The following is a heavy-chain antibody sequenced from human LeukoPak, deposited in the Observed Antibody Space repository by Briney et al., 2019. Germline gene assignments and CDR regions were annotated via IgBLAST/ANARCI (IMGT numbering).Heavy chain of an antibody. V-gene: IGHV1-69*13. CDR2: IIPIFGTA. CDR3: ATQQARSPWVARWVELRQPLDY. Sequence: SVKVSCKASGGTFSSYAISWVRQAPGQGLEWMGGIIPIFGTANYAQKFQGRVTITADESTSTAYMELSSLRSEDTAVYYCATQQARSPWVARWVELRQPLDYWGQGTLVTVSS. CDR1: GGTFSSYA. J-gene: IGHJ4*02. D-gene: IGHD1-7*01.